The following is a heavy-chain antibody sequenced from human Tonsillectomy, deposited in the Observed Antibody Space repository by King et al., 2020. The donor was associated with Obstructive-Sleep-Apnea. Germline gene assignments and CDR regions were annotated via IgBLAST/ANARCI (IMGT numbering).Heavy chain of an antibody. CDR3: ARGAYGSGSYYLYYYYGLDV. CDR1: GFTFSSYD. V-gene: IGHV3-13*01. Sequence: QLVQSGGGLVQPGGSLRLSCAASGFTFSSYDMHWVRQATGKGLEWVSAIGTADDTYYPGSVTGRFTISRENAKNSLYLQMNSLRAGDTAVYYCARGAYGSGSYYLYYYYGLDVWGQGTTVTVSS. CDR2: IGTADDT. D-gene: IGHD3-10*01. J-gene: IGHJ6*02.